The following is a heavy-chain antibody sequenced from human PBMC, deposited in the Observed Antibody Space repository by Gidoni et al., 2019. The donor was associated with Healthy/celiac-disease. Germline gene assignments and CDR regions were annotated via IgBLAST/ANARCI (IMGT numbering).Heavy chain of an antibody. D-gene: IGHD6-13*01. CDR2: IYYSGRT. CDR3: AREQQLVRPTPVRVNWFDP. J-gene: IGHJ5*02. V-gene: IGHV4-30-4*01. CDR1: GCSISSGDYY. Sequence: QVQLQESGPGLVKPSQTLSLTCTVSGCSISSGDYYWSWIRQPPGKGLEWIGYIYYSGRTYYNPSLKSRVTISVDTSKNQFSLKLSSVTAADTAVYYCAREQQLVRPTPVRVNWFDPWGQGTLVTVSS.